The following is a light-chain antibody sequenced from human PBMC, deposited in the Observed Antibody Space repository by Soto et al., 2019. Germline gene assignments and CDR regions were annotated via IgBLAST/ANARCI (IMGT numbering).Light chain of an antibody. J-gene: IGKJ5*01. CDR2: DAS. Sequence: DIQMTQSPSTLSASLGARATTTGRASQTISSWLAWYQQKPGKAPKLLIYDASNLESGVPSRFSGSGSGTEFTLTISSLQPDDFATYYCQQYNSYPITFGQGTRLEIK. V-gene: IGKV1-5*01. CDR1: QTISSW. CDR3: QQYNSYPIT.